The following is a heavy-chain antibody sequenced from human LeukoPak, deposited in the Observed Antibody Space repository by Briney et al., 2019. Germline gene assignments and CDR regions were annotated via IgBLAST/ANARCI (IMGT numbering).Heavy chain of an antibody. D-gene: IGHD2-2*01. J-gene: IGHJ6*03. CDR3: ARGAPLSQIYYFYFYMDV. Sequence: ASVKVSCKASGYTFTGYYMHWVRQAPGQGLEWMGWINPNTGGPNYAQNFQGRVTMTRDTSITTAYMELSRLRSDDTAVYYCARGAPLSQIYYFYFYMDVWAKGPRSPSP. V-gene: IGHV1-2*02. CDR2: INPNTGGP. CDR1: GYTFTGYY.